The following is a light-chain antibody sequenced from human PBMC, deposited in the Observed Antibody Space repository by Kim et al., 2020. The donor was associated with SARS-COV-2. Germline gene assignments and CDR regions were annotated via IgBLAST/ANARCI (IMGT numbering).Light chain of an antibody. CDR2: DAS. V-gene: IGKV1-33*01. CDR1: QDISNF. Sequence: DIQMTQSPSSLSASVGDRVTIICRASQDISNFLNWYQQKPGKAPKLLIYDASNLETGVPSRFSGSGSGTDFSFTISSLQPEDIATYYCQQYDSLPPTFGGGTKLEI. CDR3: QQYDSLPPT. J-gene: IGKJ4*01.